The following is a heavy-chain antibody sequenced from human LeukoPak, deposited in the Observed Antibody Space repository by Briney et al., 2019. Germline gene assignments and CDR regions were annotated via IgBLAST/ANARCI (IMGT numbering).Heavy chain of an antibody. CDR1: GFIFTNYW. Sequence: PGGSLRLSCAVSGFIFTNYWMHWVRQAPGKGLVWVSYISSDGRVTKYADSVKGRFTISRDNAVNTLYLQMNSLRVEDTAVYYCVRGSLRLPRSTPDYWGQGTLVTVSS. D-gene: IGHD2-21*02. V-gene: IGHV3-74*03. CDR2: ISSDGRVT. J-gene: IGHJ4*02. CDR3: VRGSLRLPRSTPDY.